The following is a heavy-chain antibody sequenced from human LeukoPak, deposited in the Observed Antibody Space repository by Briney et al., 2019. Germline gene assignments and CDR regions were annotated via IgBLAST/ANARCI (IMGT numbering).Heavy chain of an antibody. Sequence: SETLSLTCAVYGGSFSGYYWSWIRQPPGKGLEWIGEINHSGSTNYNPSLKSRVTISVDTSKNQFSLKLSSVTAADTAVYYCVRRGREMVRGPKRYYFDYWGQGTLVTVSS. CDR2: INHSGST. CDR3: VRRGREMVRGPKRYYFDY. V-gene: IGHV4-34*01. D-gene: IGHD3-10*01. CDR1: GGSFSGYY. J-gene: IGHJ4*02.